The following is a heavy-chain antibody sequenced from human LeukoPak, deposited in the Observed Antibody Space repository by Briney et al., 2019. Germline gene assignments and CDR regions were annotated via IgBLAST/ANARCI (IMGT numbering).Heavy chain of an antibody. Sequence: GGSLRLSCAASGFTFSSYGMHWVRQAPGKGLEWVAVISYDGSNKYYADSVKGRFTISRDNSKNTLYLQMNSLRAEDTAVYYCAKELAVAGTGGVRSLDYWGQGTLVTVSS. D-gene: IGHD6-19*01. CDR3: AKELAVAGTGGVRSLDY. J-gene: IGHJ4*02. V-gene: IGHV3-30*18. CDR1: GFTFSSYG. CDR2: ISYDGSNK.